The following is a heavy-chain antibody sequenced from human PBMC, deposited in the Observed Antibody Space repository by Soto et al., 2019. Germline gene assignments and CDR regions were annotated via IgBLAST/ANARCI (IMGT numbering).Heavy chain of an antibody. J-gene: IGHJ4*02. V-gene: IGHV3-11*01. CDR1: GFTFSDYY. CDR3: ASGGGSYYDSSGYFDPLFDY. D-gene: IGHD3-22*01. Sequence: QVQLVESGGGLVKPGGSLRLSCAASGFTFSDYYMSWIRQAPGKGLEWVSYISSSGSTIYYADSVKGRFTISRDNAKNSLYLEMNSLRGEDTAVYYCASGGGSYYDSSGYFDPLFDYWGQGTLVTVSS. CDR2: ISSSGSTI.